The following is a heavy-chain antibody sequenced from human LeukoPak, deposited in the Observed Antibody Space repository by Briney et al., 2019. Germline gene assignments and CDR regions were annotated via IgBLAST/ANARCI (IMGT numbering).Heavy chain of an antibody. Sequence: GGSLRLSCAASGFTFSDSPMHWVRQASGKGLEWVGRIRSKTYSYATAYAASVRGRFTVSRDDSKNTAYLQMNSLTTEDTAVYYCTSAQVSTDAFDIWGQGTMVTVSS. J-gene: IGHJ3*02. CDR1: GFTFSDSP. V-gene: IGHV3-73*01. CDR3: TSAQVSTDAFDI. D-gene: IGHD3-3*02. CDR2: IRSKTYSYAT.